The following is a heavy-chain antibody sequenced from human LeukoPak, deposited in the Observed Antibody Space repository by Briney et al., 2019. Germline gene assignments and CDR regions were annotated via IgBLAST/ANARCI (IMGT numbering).Heavy chain of an antibody. CDR2: IYHSGST. D-gene: IGHD3-16*01. CDR1: GGSISSGGYS. V-gene: IGHV4-30-2*01. J-gene: IGHJ6*02. CDR3: AGGQGARYYYYYGMDV. Sequence: PSQTLSLTCAVSGGSISSGGYSWSWIRQPPGKGLEWIGYIYHSGSTYYNPSLKSRVTISVDRSKNQFSLKLSSVTAADTAVYYCAGGQGARYYYYYGMDVWGQGTTVTVSS.